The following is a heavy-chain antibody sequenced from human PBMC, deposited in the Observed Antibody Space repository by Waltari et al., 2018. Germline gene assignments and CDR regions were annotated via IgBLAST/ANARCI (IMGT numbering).Heavy chain of an antibody. Sequence: EVHLAESGGGLVQPGGSLRLSCAASGLMITNYWMAWVRQAPGKGLEWVANIRQDGGEINYVDSVKGRFTISRDNAKNSVYLQMNSLRAEDTAVYYCATNQDFRNDYWGQGTLVTVSS. D-gene: IGHD2-8*01. CDR1: GLMITNYW. V-gene: IGHV3-7*03. CDR2: IRQDGGEI. CDR3: ATNQDFRNDY. J-gene: IGHJ4*02.